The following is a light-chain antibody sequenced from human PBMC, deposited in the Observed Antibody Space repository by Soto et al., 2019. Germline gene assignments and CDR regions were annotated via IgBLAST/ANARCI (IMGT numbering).Light chain of an antibody. V-gene: IGLV2-14*03. J-gene: IGLJ3*02. CDR2: DVD. CDR3: CAYTARTTLSWV. Sequence: QSALTQPTSVSGSPGQSITISCTGVSSDIGGYNHVSWYQQHPGKVPRLIIYDVDNRPLGVSNRFSGSQSGNMASLTISGLQAEDEADNYCCAYTARTTLSWVFGGGTKLTVL. CDR1: SSDIGGYNH.